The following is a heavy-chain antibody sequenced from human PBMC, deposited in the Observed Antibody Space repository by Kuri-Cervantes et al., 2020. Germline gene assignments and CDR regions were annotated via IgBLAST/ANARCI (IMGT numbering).Heavy chain of an antibody. CDR3: ARVENYYDSSGYKNDAFDS. V-gene: IGHV4-34*01. J-gene: IGHJ3*02. CDR2: INHSGST. Sequence: GSLRLSCAVYGGSFSGYYWSWIRQPPGKGLEWIGEINHSGSTNYNPSLKSRVTISVDTSKNQFSLKLSSVTAADTAVYYCARVENYYDSSGYKNDAFDSWGQGTMVTVSS. D-gene: IGHD3-22*01. CDR1: GGSFSGYY.